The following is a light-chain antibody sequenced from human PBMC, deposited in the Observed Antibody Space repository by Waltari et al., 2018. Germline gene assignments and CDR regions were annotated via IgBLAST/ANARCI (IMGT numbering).Light chain of an antibody. J-gene: IGKJ1*01. CDR2: AAS. V-gene: IGKV1-9*01. CDR3: QQYSNWPPWT. Sequence: IQLTQSPSSLSASVGDRVTITCRASQGISIYLAWYQQKPGKAPKLLIYAASTLQSGVPSRFSGSGSGTDFTLTISSLQPEDVAIYYCQQYSNWPPWTFGQGTTVEIK. CDR1: QGISIY.